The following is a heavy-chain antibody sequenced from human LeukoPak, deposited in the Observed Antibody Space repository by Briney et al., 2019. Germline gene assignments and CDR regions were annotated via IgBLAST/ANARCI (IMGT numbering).Heavy chain of an antibody. Sequence: SVKVSCKASGFTFTSSAVQWVRQARGQRLEWIGWIVVGSGNTNYAQKFQERVTITRDMSTSTAYMELSSLRSEDTAVYYCASGEGCSSNSCTLDYWGQGTLVTVSS. CDR2: IVVGSGNT. CDR3: ASGEGCSSNSCTLDY. D-gene: IGHD2-2*01. V-gene: IGHV1-58*01. CDR1: GFTFTSSA. J-gene: IGHJ4*02.